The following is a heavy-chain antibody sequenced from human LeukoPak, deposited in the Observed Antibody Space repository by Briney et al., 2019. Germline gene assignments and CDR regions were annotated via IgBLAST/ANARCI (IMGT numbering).Heavy chain of an antibody. CDR1: GYTFTSYY. CDR3: ARRCPVWWLRLGSGVYDY. D-gene: IGHD5-12*01. J-gene: IGHJ4*02. Sequence: GASVKVSCKASGYTFTSYYMHWVRQAPGQGLEWMGIINPSGGSTSYAQKFQGRVTMTRNTPISTAYMELSSLISEDTAVDYCARRCPVWWLRLGSGVYDYWGQGTLVTVSS. V-gene: IGHV1-46*01. CDR2: INPSGGST.